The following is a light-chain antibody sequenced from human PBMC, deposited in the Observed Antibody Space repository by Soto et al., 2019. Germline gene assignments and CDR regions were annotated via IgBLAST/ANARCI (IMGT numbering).Light chain of an antibody. CDR2: DAS. J-gene: IGKJ1*01. V-gene: IGKV1-5*01. Sequence: DIQLTQSPSFLSPSIGESVTITCRASQSISSWLAWYQQKPGKAPKLLIYDASSLESGVPSRFSGSGSGTEFTLTISSLQPDDFATYYCQQYKSDSKKFGQGTKVEI. CDR3: QQYKSDSKK. CDR1: QSISSW.